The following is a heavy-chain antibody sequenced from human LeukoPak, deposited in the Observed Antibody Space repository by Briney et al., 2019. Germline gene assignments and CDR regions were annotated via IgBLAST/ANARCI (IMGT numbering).Heavy chain of an antibody. Sequence: VASVRVSCTASGYTFTGYDIHWVRQAPGQGLEWIGWISPSSGGANYAQTFQGRVTITRDTAIRTPYLELSRLRSDDTAVYFCARAIGQLQNLYYYYYYMDVWGKGTTVTVSS. J-gene: IGHJ6*03. CDR3: ARAIGQLQNLYYYYYYMDV. V-gene: IGHV1-2*02. CDR1: GYTFTGYD. D-gene: IGHD6-6*01. CDR2: ISPSSGGA.